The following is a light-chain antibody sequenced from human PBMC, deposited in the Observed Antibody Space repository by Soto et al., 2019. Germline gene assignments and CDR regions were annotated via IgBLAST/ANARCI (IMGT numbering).Light chain of an antibody. V-gene: IGLV2-14*01. CDR3: SSYTSSSTLVV. CDR2: EVS. J-gene: IGLJ2*01. Sequence: QSALTQPASVSGSPGQSITISCTGTSSDVGGYNYVSWYQQHPGKAPKFMIYEVSNRPSGVSNRFSGSKSGNTASLTISGLQAEDWADYYCSSYTSSSTLVVFGGGTKLTVL. CDR1: SSDVGGYNY.